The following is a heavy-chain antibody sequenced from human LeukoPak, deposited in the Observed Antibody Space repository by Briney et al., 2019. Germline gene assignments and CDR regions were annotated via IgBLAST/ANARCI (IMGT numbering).Heavy chain of an antibody. CDR1: GFSFSDYY. CDR2: ISTSSTAI. Sequence: PGGSLRLSCAASGFSFSDYYMSWIRQAPGRGLEWISYISTSSTAIEYADSVKGRFTISRDNAKNALYLQMNSLRAEDTAVFYCARFSGGHSDWLLDLWGQGTLVTVSS. CDR3: ARFSGGHSDWLLDL. D-gene: IGHD3-9*01. V-gene: IGHV3-11*01. J-gene: IGHJ4*02.